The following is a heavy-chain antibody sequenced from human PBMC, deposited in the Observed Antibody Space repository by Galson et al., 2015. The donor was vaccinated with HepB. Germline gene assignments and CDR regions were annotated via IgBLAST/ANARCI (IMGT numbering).Heavy chain of an antibody. D-gene: IGHD2-8*02. CDR3: ARGRLVGHFDY. CDR2: INHSGST. J-gene: IGHJ4*02. CDR1: GGSFSGYY. V-gene: IGHV4-34*01. Sequence: ETLSLTCAVYGGSFSGYYWSWIRQPPGKGLEWIGEINHSGSTNYNPSLKSRVTISVDTSKNQFSLKLSSVTAADTAVYYCARGRLVGHFDYWGQGTLVTVSS.